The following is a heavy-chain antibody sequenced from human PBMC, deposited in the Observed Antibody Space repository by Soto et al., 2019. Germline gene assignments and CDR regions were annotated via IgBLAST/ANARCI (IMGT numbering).Heavy chain of an antibody. D-gene: IGHD4-17*01. Sequence: QVQLVQSGAEVKKPGASVKVSCKASGYTFTSYGISWVRQAPGQVLEWMGWISAYNGNTNYAQKLQGRVTMTPDTATSTAYMELRSLRSDDTAVYYFATFSTGHYYMDVWGKGTTVTVSS. CDR1: GYTFTSYG. V-gene: IGHV1-18*01. CDR3: ATFSTGHYYMDV. J-gene: IGHJ6*03. CDR2: ISAYNGNT.